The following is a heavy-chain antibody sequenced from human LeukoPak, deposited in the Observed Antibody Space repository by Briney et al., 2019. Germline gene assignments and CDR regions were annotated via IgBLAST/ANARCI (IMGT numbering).Heavy chain of an antibody. V-gene: IGHV4-4*07. D-gene: IGHD2-2*01. CDR2: MYVSGRT. Sequence: SETLSLTCSVSGVSVSTFYWSWMRQPAGKGLEWIGRMYVSGRTNYNPSLKSRVTISLDTSKNQFSLKLTSVPAAETAVYYCARERGTGQRVTSWEVPNWFDPWGQGTLVTVSS. CDR1: GVSVSTFY. CDR3: ARERGTGQRVTSWEVPNWFDP. J-gene: IGHJ5*02.